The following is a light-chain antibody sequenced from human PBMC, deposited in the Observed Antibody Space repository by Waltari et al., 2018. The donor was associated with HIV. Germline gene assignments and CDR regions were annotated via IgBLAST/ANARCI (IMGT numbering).Light chain of an antibody. V-gene: IGLV1-51*01. CDR3: GTWDSSQSLYV. J-gene: IGLJ1*01. CDR1: NSNLGNNF. CDR2: DNE. Sequence: QSILTQSPSVSAAPGQKVTVSCSGDNSNLGNNFVSWYQQVPGKAPRLLIYDNEKRPSVIPERFSAFKAGVSATLVIAGLQIVDEADYYCGTWDSSQSLYVFGPGTTVAVL.